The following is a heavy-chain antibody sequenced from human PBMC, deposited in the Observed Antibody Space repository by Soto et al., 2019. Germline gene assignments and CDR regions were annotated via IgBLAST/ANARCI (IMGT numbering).Heavy chain of an antibody. Sequence: SDILYLTYTVSGRSIINSSYEWGWIHQPPGKGLEWIGSIYYSGSTYYNPSLKSRVTISVDTSKNQFSLKLSSVTAADTAVYYCASGYDILTGYPRGDYYGMDVWGQGTTVT. V-gene: IGHV4-39*01. J-gene: IGHJ6*02. CDR3: ASGYDILTGYPRGDYYGMDV. CDR1: GRSIINSSYE. CDR2: IYYSGST. D-gene: IGHD3-9*01.